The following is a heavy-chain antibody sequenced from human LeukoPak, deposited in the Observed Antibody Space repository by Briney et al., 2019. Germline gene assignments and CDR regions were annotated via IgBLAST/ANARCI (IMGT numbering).Heavy chain of an antibody. V-gene: IGHV3-15*01. J-gene: IGHJ4*02. CDR1: GFTFSYAW. Sequence: PGGSLRLSCAASGFTFSYAWMYWVRQAPGKGLVWVGRIKSKADGGTTDYAAPVKGRFTISRDDSKNTLYLQMNSLKTEDTAVYYCTTSYYDTLTGSSTFDYWGQGTLVTVSS. D-gene: IGHD3-9*01. CDR2: IKSKADGGTT. CDR3: TTSYYDTLTGSSTFDY.